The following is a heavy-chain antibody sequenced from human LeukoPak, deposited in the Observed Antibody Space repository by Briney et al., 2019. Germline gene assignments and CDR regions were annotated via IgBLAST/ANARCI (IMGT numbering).Heavy chain of an antibody. CDR1: VGSISSSNW. J-gene: IGHJ4*02. V-gene: IGHV4-4*02. CDR3: ARRYCSGGSCYEIDY. D-gene: IGHD2-15*01. Sequence: PSETLSLTCAVSVGSISSSNWWSWVRQPPGKGLGWIGEIYHSGSTNCNPSLGSRVTISVDKSKNQFSLTVSSVTAACTAGYYWARRYCSGGSCYEIDYWGQGTLVTVS. CDR2: IYHSGST.